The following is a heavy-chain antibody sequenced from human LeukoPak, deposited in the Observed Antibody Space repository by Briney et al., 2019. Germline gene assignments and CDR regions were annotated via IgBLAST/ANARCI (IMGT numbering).Heavy chain of an antibody. D-gene: IGHD3-10*01. J-gene: IGHJ4*02. CDR1: GGSISSYY. CDR3: AGFHGSGSYYNEHYFDY. Sequence: PSETLSLTCTASGGSISSYYWSWIRQHPGKGLEWIGYIYYSGSTYYNPSLKSRVTISVDTSKNQFSLKLSSVTAADTAVYYCAGFHGSGSYYNEHYFDYWGQGTLVTVSS. CDR2: IYYSGST. V-gene: IGHV4-59*06.